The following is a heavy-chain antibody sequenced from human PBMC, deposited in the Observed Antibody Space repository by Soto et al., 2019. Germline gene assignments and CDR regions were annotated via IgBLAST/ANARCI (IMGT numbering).Heavy chain of an antibody. Sequence: QVQLVESGGGVVQPGRSLRLSCAASGFTFSSYGMHWVRQAPGKGLEWVAVISYDGSNKYYADSVKGRFTISRDNSKNTLYLQMNSLRAEDTAVYYCAKDLRVYDFWSGPLDYWGQGTLVTVS. CDR3: AKDLRVYDFWSGPLDY. CDR2: ISYDGSNK. J-gene: IGHJ4*02. D-gene: IGHD3-3*01. V-gene: IGHV3-30*18. CDR1: GFTFSSYG.